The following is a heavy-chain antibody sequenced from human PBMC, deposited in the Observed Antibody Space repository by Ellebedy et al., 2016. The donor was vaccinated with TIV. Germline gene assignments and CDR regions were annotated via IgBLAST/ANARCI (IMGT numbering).Heavy chain of an antibody. Sequence: SETLSLXCTVSGGSISSSACSWVRQPAGKGLEWIGRIYTGGSRNYNPSLRSRVTLSVDTSKNQFSLELTSVTPEDTAVYYCARDFTTVRGVMNPFDHWGQGILVTVSS. CDR3: ARDFTTVRGVMNPFDH. D-gene: IGHD3-10*01. CDR2: IYTGGSR. J-gene: IGHJ5*02. V-gene: IGHV4-4*07. CDR1: GGSISSSA.